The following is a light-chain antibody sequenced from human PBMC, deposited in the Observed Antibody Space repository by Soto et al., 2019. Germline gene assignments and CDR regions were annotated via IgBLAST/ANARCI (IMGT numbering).Light chain of an antibody. CDR1: QSISSW. CDR2: KAS. Sequence: DIQMTQSPSTLSASVGDRVTITCRASQSISSWLAWYQQKPGKAPKLLMYKASSLQSGVPARFSGSGSGTEFTLTISSLQPDDFATYYCQQYKRYPYTFGQGPKLEI. V-gene: IGKV1-5*03. CDR3: QQYKRYPYT. J-gene: IGKJ2*01.